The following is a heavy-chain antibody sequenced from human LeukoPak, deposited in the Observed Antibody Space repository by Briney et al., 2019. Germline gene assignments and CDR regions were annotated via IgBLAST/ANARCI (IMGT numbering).Heavy chain of an antibody. J-gene: IGHJ5*02. Sequence: GGSLRLSCAASGFTFSSYVMHWVRQAPGKGLQWVALISYDGSNKYYADSVKGRFTISRDNSKNTLYLQMNSLRAEDTAVYYCARPRGAAAGTFGFDPWGQGTLVTVSS. D-gene: IGHD6-13*01. CDR3: ARPRGAAAGTFGFDP. CDR1: GFTFSSYV. CDR2: ISYDGSNK. V-gene: IGHV3-30*03.